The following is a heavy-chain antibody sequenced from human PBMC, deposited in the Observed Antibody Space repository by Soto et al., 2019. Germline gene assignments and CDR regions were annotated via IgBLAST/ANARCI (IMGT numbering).Heavy chain of an antibody. D-gene: IGHD2-2*03. CDR1: GFTFSSYA. V-gene: IGHV3-23*01. J-gene: IGHJ6*02. CDR2: ISGSGGST. Sequence: EVQLLESGGGLVQPGGSLRLSCAASGFTFSSYAMSWVGKAPGKGLEWVSAISGSGGSTYYEDSVKGRFTISRDNSKNTLYLQMNSLRAEDTAVYYCAKGRLDIVVVPAAMGVYYYYGMDVWGQGTTVTVSS. CDR3: AKGRLDIVVVPAAMGVYYYYGMDV.